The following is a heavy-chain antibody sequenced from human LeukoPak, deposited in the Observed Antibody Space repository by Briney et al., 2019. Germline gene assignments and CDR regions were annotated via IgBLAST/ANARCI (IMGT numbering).Heavy chain of an antibody. Sequence: GGSLRLSCAASGFTFSSIAMSWVRQAPDKGLEWVSTISGSGGGTYYADSVKGRFTISRDDSKNTLYLQMNSLRADDTAVYYCAKDLGRYRNNFFDYWGRGNLVTVSS. D-gene: IGHD1-26*01. CDR1: GFTFSSIA. CDR3: AKDLGRYRNNFFDY. V-gene: IGHV3-23*01. J-gene: IGHJ4*02. CDR2: ISGSGGGT.